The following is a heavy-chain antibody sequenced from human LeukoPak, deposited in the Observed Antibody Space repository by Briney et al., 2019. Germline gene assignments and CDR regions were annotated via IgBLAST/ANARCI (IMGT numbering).Heavy chain of an antibody. Sequence: PSETLSLTCAVYGGSFSGYYWSWIRQPPGKGLEWIGEINHSGSTNYNPSLKSRVTISVDTSKNQFSLKLSSVTAADTAVYYCARGLVVSVARGTGYWGQGTLVTVSS. D-gene: IGHD2-15*01. CDR3: ARGLVVSVARGTGY. CDR1: GGSFSGYY. J-gene: IGHJ4*02. CDR2: INHSGST. V-gene: IGHV4-34*01.